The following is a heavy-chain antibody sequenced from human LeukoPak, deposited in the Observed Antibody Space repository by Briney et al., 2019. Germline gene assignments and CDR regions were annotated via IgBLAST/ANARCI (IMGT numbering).Heavy chain of an antibody. Sequence: GGSLRLSCAASGVTFSSYSMNWGWQGQGKGMGRVSYMSCISSTISYAASVKRRFTISRDNAKNSLYLQMNSLRAEDTAVYYCARQGGVLWFGELSWFAPWGQGTLVTVSS. D-gene: IGHD3-10*01. CDR3: ARQGGVLWFGELSWFAP. J-gene: IGHJ5*02. V-gene: IGHV3-48*04. CDR2: MSCISSTI. CDR1: GVTFSSYS.